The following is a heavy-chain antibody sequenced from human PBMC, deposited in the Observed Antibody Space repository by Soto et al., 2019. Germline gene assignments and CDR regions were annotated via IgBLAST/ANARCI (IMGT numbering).Heavy chain of an antibody. CDR1: GYTFTSYG. CDR2: ISAHNGNT. J-gene: IGHJ4*02. CDR3: ARGRYGDY. V-gene: IGHV1-18*01. Sequence: QVHRVQSGAEVKKPGASVKVSGKASGYTFTSYGITWVRQAPGQGLEWMGWISAHNGNTDYAQKLQGRVIVTRDTSTSTAYMELRSMRSDDTAVYYCARGRYGDYWGQGALVTVSS. D-gene: IGHD1-1*01.